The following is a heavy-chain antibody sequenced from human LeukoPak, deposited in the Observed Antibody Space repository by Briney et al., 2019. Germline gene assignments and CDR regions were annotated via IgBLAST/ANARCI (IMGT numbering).Heavy chain of an antibody. CDR2: IKQDGSDR. CDR1: GFTLSSYA. D-gene: IGHD5-24*01. V-gene: IGHV3-7*01. J-gene: IGHJ4*02. Sequence: GSLRLSCAASGFTLSSYAMSWVRQAPGKGLEWVAYIKQDGSDRYYVDSVKGRFTISKDNAKNSLYLQMNSLRDEDSAVYYCARANYCFDYWGQGTLVTVSS. CDR3: ARANYCFDY.